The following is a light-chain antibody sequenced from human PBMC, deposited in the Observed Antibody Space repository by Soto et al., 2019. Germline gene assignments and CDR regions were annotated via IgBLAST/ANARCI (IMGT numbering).Light chain of an antibody. CDR2: GAS. J-gene: IGKJ1*01. Sequence: VMTQSPSTLSVSPWERSTLSFMASHIVMKDLAWYQQKPGQAPRLLIYGASSRATGIPDRFSGSGSGTDFTLTISRLEPEDFAVYYCQQYGSSPRTFGQGTKVDI. CDR1: HIVMKD. CDR3: QQYGSSPRT. V-gene: IGKV3-20*01.